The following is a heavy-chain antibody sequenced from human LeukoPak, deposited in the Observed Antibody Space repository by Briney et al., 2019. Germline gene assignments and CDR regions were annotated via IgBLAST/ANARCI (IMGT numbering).Heavy chain of an antibody. D-gene: IGHD2/OR15-2a*01. CDR1: GGSISSYY. CDR2: IYYSGST. Sequence: SETLSLTCTVSGGSISSYYWSRIRQPPGKGLEWIGYIYYSGSTNYNPSLKSRVTISVDTSKNQFSLKLSSVTAADTAVYYCAPFLRGYFDYWGQGTLVTVSS. V-gene: IGHV4-59*01. CDR3: APFLRGYFDY. J-gene: IGHJ4*02.